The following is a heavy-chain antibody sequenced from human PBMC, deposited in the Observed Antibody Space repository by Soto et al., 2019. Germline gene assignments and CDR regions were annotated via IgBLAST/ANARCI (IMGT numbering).Heavy chain of an antibody. J-gene: IGHJ3*02. D-gene: IGHD6-13*01. Sequence: GASVKVSCKASGYTFTAYGISWVRQAPGQGLEWMGWISGYSGHTNYAQKLQGRVTMTTDTSTSTVYMELSSLRSEDTAVYYCARDRGSSWYYRDAFDIWGQGTMVTV. CDR3: ARDRGSSWYYRDAFDI. CDR1: GYTFTAYG. CDR2: ISGYSGHT. V-gene: IGHV1-18*01.